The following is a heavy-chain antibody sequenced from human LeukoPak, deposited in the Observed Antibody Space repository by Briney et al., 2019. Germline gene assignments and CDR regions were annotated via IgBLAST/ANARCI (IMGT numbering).Heavy chain of an antibody. V-gene: IGHV4-34*01. CDR3: ASKVYGYCSSTSCYG. CDR1: GGSFSGYY. J-gene: IGHJ4*02. CDR2: INHSGST. Sequence: SETLSLTCAVYGGSFSGYYWSWIRQPPGKGLEWIGEINHSGSTNYNPSLKSRVTISVDTSKNQFSLKLSPVTAADTAVYYCASKVYGYCSSTSCYGWGQGTLVTVSS. D-gene: IGHD2-2*01.